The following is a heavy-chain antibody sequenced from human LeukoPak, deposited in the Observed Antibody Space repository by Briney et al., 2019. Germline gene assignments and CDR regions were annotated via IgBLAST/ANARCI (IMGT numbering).Heavy chain of an antibody. J-gene: IGHJ4*02. D-gene: IGHD5-18*01. V-gene: IGHV1-8*03. CDR1: GYTFTSYY. CDR2: MNPNSGNT. CDR3: ARSYSYCKDY. Sequence: ASVKVSCKPSGYTFTSYYINWVRQATGQGLEWMGWMNPNSGNTGYAQKFQGRVTITRNTSISTAYMELSSLRSEDTAVYYCARSYSYCKDYWGQGTLVTVSS.